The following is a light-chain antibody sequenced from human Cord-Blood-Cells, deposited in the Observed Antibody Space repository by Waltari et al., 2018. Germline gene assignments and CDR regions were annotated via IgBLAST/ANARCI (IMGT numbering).Light chain of an antibody. V-gene: IGLV2-23*02. CDR2: GVS. Sequence: QAALTQPAPVHGSPGQTITISCDGTSRYVGSYNLVSCYQQHPGKAPKPSIYGVSKRPSEVSHRFSGSKSGNTASLTISGLQAEDEADYYCCSYASSSTYVFGTGTKVTVL. CDR3: CSYASSSTYV. J-gene: IGLJ1*01. CDR1: SRYVGSYNL.